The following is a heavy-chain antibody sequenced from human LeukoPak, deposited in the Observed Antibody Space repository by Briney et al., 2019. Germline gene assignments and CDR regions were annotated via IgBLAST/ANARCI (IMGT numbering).Heavy chain of an antibody. Sequence: ASVKVSCKASGYTFTSYYMHWVRQAPGQGLEWMGIINLSGGSTSYAQKFQGRVTMTRDTSTSTVYMELSSLRSEDTAVYYCARGGPDTTRDFRYFDYWGQGTLVTVSS. CDR1: GYTFTSYY. J-gene: IGHJ4*02. D-gene: IGHD1-14*01. V-gene: IGHV1-46*01. CDR2: INLSGGST. CDR3: ARGGPDTTRDFRYFDY.